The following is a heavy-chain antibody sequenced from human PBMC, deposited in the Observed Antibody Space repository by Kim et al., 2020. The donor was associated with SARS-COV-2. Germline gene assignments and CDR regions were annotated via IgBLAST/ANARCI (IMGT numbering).Heavy chain of an antibody. CDR2: ISGSGGST. J-gene: IGHJ1*01. CDR1: GFTFSSYA. CDR3: AKAPDSSGYYYAAEYFQH. Sequence: GGSLRLSCAASGFTFSSYAMSWVRQAPGKGLEWVSAISGSGGSTYYADSVKGRFTISRDNSKNTLYLQMNSLRAEDTAVYYCAKAPDSSGYYYAAEYFQHWGQGTLVTVSS. V-gene: IGHV3-23*01. D-gene: IGHD3-22*01.